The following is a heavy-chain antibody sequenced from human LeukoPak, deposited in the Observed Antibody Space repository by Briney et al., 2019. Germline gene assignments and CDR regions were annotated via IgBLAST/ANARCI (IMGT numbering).Heavy chain of an antibody. CDR3: ARNILFAFDI. V-gene: IGHV3-53*01. CDR1: GLTVGSSY. Sequence: PGGSLRPSCAASGLTVGSSYMSWVRQAPGKGLEWVSIIYNDGSTYYADSMKGRFTISRDNSKNTLYLQVNSLRAEDTAMYYCARNILFAFDIWGQGTMVTVSS. J-gene: IGHJ3*02. CDR2: IYNDGST.